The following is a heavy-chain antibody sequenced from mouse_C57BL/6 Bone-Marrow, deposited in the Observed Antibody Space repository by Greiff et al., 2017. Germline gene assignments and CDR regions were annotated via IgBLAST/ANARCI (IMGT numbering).Heavy chain of an antibody. J-gene: IGHJ4*01. CDR3: TTRGWYYYAMDY. D-gene: IGHD1-1*02. Sequence: VQLKQSGAELVRPGASVKLSCTASGFNIKDDYMHWVKQRPEQGLEWIGWIDPGNGDTEYASKFQGKATITADTSSNPANLQLSSRTSVDTAVYYCTTRGWYYYAMDYWGQGTSVTVSS. V-gene: IGHV14-4*01. CDR1: GFNIKDDY. CDR2: IDPGNGDT.